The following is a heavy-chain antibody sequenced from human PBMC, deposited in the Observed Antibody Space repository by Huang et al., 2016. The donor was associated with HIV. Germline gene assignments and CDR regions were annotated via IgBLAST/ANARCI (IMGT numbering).Heavy chain of an antibody. J-gene: IGHJ2*01. CDR2: INHGGST. D-gene: IGHD2-15*01. CDR1: GGFFSGYY. Sequence: QMQLQQWGAGLLKPSETLSLTCALYGGFFSGYYWSWIRQPPGKGLEWIGEINHGGSTKYNPSLKGRVSRSVDTSKNRFSLKLSSVTAAETAVYYCARGRLRSWIAARDWFFELWGRGTLVTVSS. V-gene: IGHV4-34*02. CDR3: ARGRLRSWIAARDWFFEL.